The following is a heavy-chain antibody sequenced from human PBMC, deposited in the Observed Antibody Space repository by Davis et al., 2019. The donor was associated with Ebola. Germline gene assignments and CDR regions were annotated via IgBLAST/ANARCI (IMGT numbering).Heavy chain of an antibody. V-gene: IGHV4-59*08. J-gene: IGHJ5*02. D-gene: IGHD3-3*01. CDR2: IYYSGST. CDR3: ARYGYDFWSGYYSADWFDP. CDR1: GGSFSSYY. Sequence: MPGGSLRLSCAVYGGSFSSYYWSWIRQPPGKGLEWIGYIYYSGSTNYNPSLKSRVTISVDTSKNQFSLKLSSVTAADTAVYYCARYGYDFWSGYYSADWFDPWGQGTLVTVSS.